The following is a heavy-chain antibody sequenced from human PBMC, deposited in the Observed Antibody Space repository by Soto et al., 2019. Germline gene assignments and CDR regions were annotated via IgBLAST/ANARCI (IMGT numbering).Heavy chain of an antibody. J-gene: IGHJ5*02. CDR1: GFTFNNAW. D-gene: IGHD3-22*01. CDR3: STERDESRGYAPNH. Sequence: EVQLVESGGGLVKSGGSLRLSCAASGFTFNNAWMNWVRQAPGKGLEWVGRIKSRTDGGTTDYPAPVKDGFTISRDNSKTTLYLQMTSPKTEDTAMYYCSTERDESRGYAPNHWGQGTLVTVSS. V-gene: IGHV3-15*07. CDR2: IKSRTDGGTT.